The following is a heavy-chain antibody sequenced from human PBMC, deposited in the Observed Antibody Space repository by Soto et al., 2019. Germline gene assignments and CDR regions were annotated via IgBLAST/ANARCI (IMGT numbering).Heavy chain of an antibody. CDR3: AKDLQHSGYDRTGGMDI. V-gene: IGHV3-23*01. D-gene: IGHD5-12*01. J-gene: IGHJ3*02. CDR1: GFTFSSYA. Sequence: GGSLRLSCAASGFTFSSYAMSWVRQAPGKGLEWVSAISGSGGSTYYADSVKGRFTISRDNSKNTLYLQMNSLRAEDTAVYYCAKDLQHSGYDRTGGMDIWGQGTMVTVSS. CDR2: ISGSGGST.